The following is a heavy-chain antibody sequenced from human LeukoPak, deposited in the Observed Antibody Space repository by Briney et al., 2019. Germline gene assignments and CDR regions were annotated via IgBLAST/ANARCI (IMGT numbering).Heavy chain of an antibody. Sequence: GASVKLSCKASGYTFTSYGISWVRQAPGLGLEWMGWISAYNGNTNYAQKPQGRVTMTTDTSTSTAYMELRSLRSDDTAVYYCARNWPCSDPFEPWGQGTLVTVSS. J-gene: IGHJ5*02. D-gene: IGHD2-15*01. V-gene: IGHV1-18*01. CDR2: ISAYNGNT. CDR3: ARNWPCSDPFEP. CDR1: GYTFTSYG.